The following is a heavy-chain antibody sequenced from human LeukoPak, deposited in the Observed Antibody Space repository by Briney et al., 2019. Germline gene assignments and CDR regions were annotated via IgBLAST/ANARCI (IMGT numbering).Heavy chain of an antibody. D-gene: IGHD5-24*01. CDR1: GFTFSIYG. CDR3: AKDQVSGDVDRYKYLFDY. V-gene: IGHV3-30*18. CDR2: ISYDGSKQ. J-gene: IGHJ4*02. Sequence: GGSLRLSCAASGFTFSIYGMHWVRQAPGKGLEWVAAISYDGSKQYHADSVKGRFTISRDNSKNTLYLQMNSLRAEDTAVYYCAKDQVSGDVDRYKYLFDYWGQGTLVTVSS.